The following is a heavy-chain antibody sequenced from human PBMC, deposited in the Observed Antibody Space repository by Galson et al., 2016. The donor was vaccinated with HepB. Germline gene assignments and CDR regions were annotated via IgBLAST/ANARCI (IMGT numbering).Heavy chain of an antibody. D-gene: IGHD1-26*01. CDR3: ARVRESSGSHQYHYFDY. J-gene: IGHJ4*02. V-gene: IGHV1-3*01. CDR1: GYTFTSYT. CDR2: INAGNGNT. Sequence: SVKVSCKASGYTFTSYTMHWVRQAPGQRLEWMGWINAGNGNTKYSQKFQGRVTITRDTSASTAYMELSSLRSEDRAVYYCARVRESSGSHQYHYFDYWGQGTLVTVSS.